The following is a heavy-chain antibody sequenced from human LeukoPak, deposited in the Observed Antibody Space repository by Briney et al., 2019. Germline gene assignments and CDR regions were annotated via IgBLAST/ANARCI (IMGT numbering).Heavy chain of an antibody. J-gene: IGHJ4*02. CDR2: IKSKTDGGTT. CDR3: TARFKYGSSSFFDY. CDR1: GFTFSNAW. Sequence: PGGSLRLSCAASGFTFSNAWMSWVRQAPGKGLEWVGRIKSKTDGGTTDYAAPVKGRFTISRDDSKNTLYLQMNSLKTEDTAVYYCTARFKYGSSSFFDYWGQGTLVTVSS. D-gene: IGHD6-6*01. V-gene: IGHV3-15*01.